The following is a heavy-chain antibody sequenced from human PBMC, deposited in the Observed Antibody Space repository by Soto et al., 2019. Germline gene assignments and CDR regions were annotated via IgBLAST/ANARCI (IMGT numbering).Heavy chain of an antibody. V-gene: IGHV3-23*01. Sequence: EVQLLASGGGLVQPGGSLTLSCAASGFDFSGYAMSWVRQAPGKGLQWVSVITGGGTSIYYAASVKGRFSIARDKSSNTLVLHMSSLRAEDTALYYCARGSKDSYPGSRIFDFWGRGTLVTVSS. D-gene: IGHD3-10*01. CDR1: GFDFSGYA. CDR3: ARGSKDSYPGSRIFDF. CDR2: ITGGGTSI. J-gene: IGHJ4*02.